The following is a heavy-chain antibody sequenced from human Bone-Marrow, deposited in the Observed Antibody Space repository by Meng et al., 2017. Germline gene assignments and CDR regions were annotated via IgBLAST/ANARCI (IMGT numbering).Heavy chain of an antibody. V-gene: IGHV4-39*07. D-gene: IGHD5-12*01. CDR3: ARDLNSGYDQHEAFDI. J-gene: IGHJ3*02. Sequence: SETLSLTCTVSGGSFSSSRYYWGWIRQPPGKGLEWIGSIYYSGSTYYNPSLRSRVTISVDTSKNQFSLTLNSVTAADTAIYYCARDLNSGYDQHEAFDIWGQGTMVTVSS. CDR1: GGSFSSSRYY. CDR2: IYYSGST.